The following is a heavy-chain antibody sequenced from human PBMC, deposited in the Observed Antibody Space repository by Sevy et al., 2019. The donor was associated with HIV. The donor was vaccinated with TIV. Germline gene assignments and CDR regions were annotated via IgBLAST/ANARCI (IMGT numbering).Heavy chain of an antibody. CDR1: GGSISSSSYY. V-gene: IGHV4-39*01. D-gene: IGHD6-13*01. CDR3: ARRPGWQQMRGAFDI. Sequence: SETLSLTCTVSGGSISSSSYYWGWIRQPPGKGLEWIGSIYYSGSTYYNPSLKSRVTISVDTSKNQFSLKLSSVTAADTAVYYCARRPGWQQMRGAFDIRGQGTMVTVSS. CDR2: IYYSGST. J-gene: IGHJ3*02.